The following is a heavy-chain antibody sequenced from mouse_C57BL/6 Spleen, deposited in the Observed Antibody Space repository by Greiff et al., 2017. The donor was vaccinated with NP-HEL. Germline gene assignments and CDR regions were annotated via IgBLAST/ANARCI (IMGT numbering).Heavy chain of an antibody. CDR3: ARRYSNYDYAMDY. Sequence: VKLMESGAELVKPGASVKMSCKASGYTFTTYPIEWMKQNHGKSLEWIGNCYPYNDDTKYNEKFKGKATLTVEKSSSTVYLELSRLTSDDSAVYYCARRYSNYDYAMDYWGQGTSVTVSS. CDR1: GYTFTTYP. V-gene: IGHV1-47*01. J-gene: IGHJ4*01. CDR2: CYPYNDDT. D-gene: IGHD2-5*01.